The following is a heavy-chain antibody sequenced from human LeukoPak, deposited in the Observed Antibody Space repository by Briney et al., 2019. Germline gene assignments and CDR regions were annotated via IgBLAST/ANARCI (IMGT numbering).Heavy chain of an antibody. D-gene: IGHD6-19*01. J-gene: IGHJ4*02. CDR1: GFTFRSYG. CDR3: ARSDSSGWKSYFDY. Sequence: PGRSLRLSCAASGFTFRSYGMHWVRQAPGKGLEWVSGINWNGGDTGYADSVEGRFTISRDNAKNSLYLQMNSVRAEDRAFHYCARSDSSGWKSYFDYWGQGTQVTVSS. V-gene: IGHV3-20*04. CDR2: INWNGGDT.